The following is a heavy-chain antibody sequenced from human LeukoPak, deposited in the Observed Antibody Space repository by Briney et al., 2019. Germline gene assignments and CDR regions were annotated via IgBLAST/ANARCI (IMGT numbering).Heavy chain of an antibody. CDR2: INSDGSST. D-gene: IGHD3-10*01. J-gene: IGHJ4*02. CDR3: AGTMVRGAFDY. Sequence: GGSLRLSCAASGFTFSSYWMHWVRQAPGKGLVWVSRINSDGSSTSYADSVKGRFTISRDNAKNTPYLQMNSLRAEDTAVYYCAGTMVRGAFDYWGQGTLVTVSS. CDR1: GFTFSSYW. V-gene: IGHV3-74*01.